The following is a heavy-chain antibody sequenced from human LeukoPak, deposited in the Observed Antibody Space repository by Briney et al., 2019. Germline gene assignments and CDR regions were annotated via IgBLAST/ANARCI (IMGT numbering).Heavy chain of an antibody. J-gene: IGHJ4*02. V-gene: IGHV7-4-1*02. CDR3: ARDQGIAAAGTFGTFDY. CDR2: INTNTGNP. CDR1: GYTFTSYA. Sequence: ASVKVSCKTSGYTFTSYAMNWVRQAPGQGLEFMGWINTNTGNPTYAQGFTGRFVFSLDTSVSTAYLQISSLKAEDTAVYYCARDQGIAAAGTFGTFDYWGQGTLVTVSS. D-gene: IGHD6-13*01.